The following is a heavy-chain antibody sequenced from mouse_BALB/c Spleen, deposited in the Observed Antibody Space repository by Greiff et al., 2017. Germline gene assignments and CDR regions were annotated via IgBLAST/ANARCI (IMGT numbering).Heavy chain of an antibody. V-gene: IGHV1S81*02. CDR1: GYTFTSYY. Sequence: QVQLQQPGAELVKPGASVKLSCKASGYTFTSYYMYWVKQRPGQGLEWIGGINPSNGGTNFNEKFKSKATLTVDKSSSTAYMQLSSLTSEDSAVYYCARGLEGWYFDVWGAGTTVTVSS. D-gene: IGHD2-2*01. CDR3: ARGLEGWYFDV. J-gene: IGHJ1*01. CDR2: INPSNGGT.